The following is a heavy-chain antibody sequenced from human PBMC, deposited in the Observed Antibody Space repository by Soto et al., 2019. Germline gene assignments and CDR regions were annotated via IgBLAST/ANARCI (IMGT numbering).Heavy chain of an antibody. CDR3: ARDQSSGGAFDF. V-gene: IGHV1-18*01. CDR2: ISAYNGNT. D-gene: IGHD2-21*01. Sequence: QVQLVQSGAEVKKPGASVKVSCKTSGYTFTSYGISWVRQAPGQGLEWMGWISAYNGNTNYAQKLQGRVTMTTDTSTSTADTELRILRSGDPAVYYCARDQSSGGAFDFWGQGTLVTVSS. CDR1: GYTFTSYG. J-gene: IGHJ4*02.